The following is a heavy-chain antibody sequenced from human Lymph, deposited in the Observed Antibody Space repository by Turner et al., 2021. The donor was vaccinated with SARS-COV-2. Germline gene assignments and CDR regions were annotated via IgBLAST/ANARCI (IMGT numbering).Heavy chain of an antibody. CDR3: ARGRYSGGGMDV. V-gene: IGHV1-8*02. CDR1: GHTFTSYD. CDR2: MTPNSGNT. J-gene: IGHJ6*02. D-gene: IGHD1-26*01. Sequence: QVQQAQSGAEVKKPGASVMGSRKAPGHTFTSYDINWVRQATGQGLGWMGWMTPNSGNTGYAQKFQGGVTMTRNTSKSTAYMELSSLRSEDTAVYYCARGRYSGGGMDVWGQGTTVTVSS.